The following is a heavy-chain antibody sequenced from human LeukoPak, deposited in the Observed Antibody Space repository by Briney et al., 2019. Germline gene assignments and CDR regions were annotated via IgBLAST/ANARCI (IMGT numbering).Heavy chain of an antibody. J-gene: IGHJ5*02. D-gene: IGHD5/OR15-5a*01. CDR2: IYYSGST. CDR3: ARGPVSTRFDP. CDR1: GGSISTYY. V-gene: IGHV4-59*12. Sequence: PPETLSLTCTVSGGSISTYYWSWIRQPPGKGLEWIGYIYYSGSTNYNPSLKSRVTISVDTSKNQFSLKLSSVTAADTAVYYCARGPVSTRFDPWGQGTLVTVSS.